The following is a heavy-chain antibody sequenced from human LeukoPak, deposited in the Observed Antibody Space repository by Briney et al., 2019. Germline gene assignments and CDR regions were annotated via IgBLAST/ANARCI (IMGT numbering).Heavy chain of an antibody. D-gene: IGHD1-26*01. Sequence: GGSLRLSCAPSGFTFSNYGMSWLRQAPGKGLEWVSAITGSGDDAYYADSVHGRFTMSRDNSKSTLYLQMNSLRVEDTALYYCAKESTGSSPDYWGQGTLVSVSS. CDR3: AKESTGSSPDY. CDR1: GFTFSNYG. J-gene: IGHJ4*02. V-gene: IGHV3-23*01. CDR2: ITGSGDDA.